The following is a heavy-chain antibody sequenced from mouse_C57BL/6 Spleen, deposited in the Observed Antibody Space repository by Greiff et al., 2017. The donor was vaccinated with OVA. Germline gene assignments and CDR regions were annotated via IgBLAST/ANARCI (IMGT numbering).Heavy chain of an antibody. CDR1: GYAFSSYW. CDR3: ARRNGYYPYAMDY. Sequence: VQLQQSGAELVKPGASVKISCKASGYAFSSYWMNWVKQRPGKGLEWIGQIYPGDGDTNYNGKFKGKATLTADKSSSTAYMQLSSLTSEDSGVYFCARRNGYYPYAMDYWGQGTSVTVSS. D-gene: IGHD2-3*01. V-gene: IGHV1-80*01. J-gene: IGHJ4*01. CDR2: IYPGDGDT.